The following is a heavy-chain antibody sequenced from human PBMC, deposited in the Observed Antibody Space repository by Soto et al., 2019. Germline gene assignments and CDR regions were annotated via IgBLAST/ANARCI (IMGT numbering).Heavy chain of an antibody. CDR3: ARDPGSGSYYGWFDP. V-gene: IGHV4-59*01. CDR1: GGSISRYY. J-gene: IGHJ5*02. D-gene: IGHD3-10*01. CDR2: IYYSGST. Sequence: ETLSLTCTVAGGSISRYYWNWMRQPPGKGLEWIGYIYYSGSTNYNPSLKSRVTISVDTSKNQFSLKLSSVTAADTAVYYCARDPGSGSYYGWFDPWGQGTLVTVS.